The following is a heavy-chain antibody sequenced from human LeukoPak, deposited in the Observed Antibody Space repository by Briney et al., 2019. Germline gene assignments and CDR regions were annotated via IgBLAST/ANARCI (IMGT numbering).Heavy chain of an antibody. CDR1: GFTFSSYG. J-gene: IGHJ6*02. V-gene: IGHV3-33*01. Sequence: GGSLRLSCAASGFTFSSYGMHWVRQAPGKGLEWVAVIWYDGSNKYYADSVKGRFTISRDNSKNTLYLQMNSLRAEDTAVYYCARDIVSYCSDGSCYYYYGMDVWGQGTTVTVSS. CDR3: ARDIVSYCSDGSCYYYYGMDV. CDR2: IWYDGSNK. D-gene: IGHD2-15*01.